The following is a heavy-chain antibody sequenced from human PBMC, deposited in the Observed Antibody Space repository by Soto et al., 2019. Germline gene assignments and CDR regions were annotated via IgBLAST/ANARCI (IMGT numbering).Heavy chain of an antibody. CDR2: IYYSGST. V-gene: IGHV4-39*01. Sequence: SETLSLTCTVSGGSISSSSYYWGWIRQPPGKGLGWIGSIYYSGSTYYNPSLKSRVTISVDTSKNQFSLKLSSVTAADTAVYYCARRWEWPYYFDYWGQGTLVTVSS. CDR3: ARRWEWPYYFDY. D-gene: IGHD3-3*01. CDR1: GGSISSSSYY. J-gene: IGHJ4*02.